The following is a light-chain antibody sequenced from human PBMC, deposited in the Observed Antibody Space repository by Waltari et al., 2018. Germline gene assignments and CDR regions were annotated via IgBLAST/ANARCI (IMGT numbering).Light chain of an antibody. CDR3: QHYVRLPVS. CDR1: QSVGKF. Sequence: EIVLTQSPGTLSLSPGERATLSCRASQSVGKFLAWYQKKPGQAPRLLIYDASSRATGIPDRFSGSGFGTDFSFTISRLEPEDFAVYYCQHYVRLPVSFGQGTKVGIK. CDR2: DAS. J-gene: IGKJ1*01. V-gene: IGKV3-20*01.